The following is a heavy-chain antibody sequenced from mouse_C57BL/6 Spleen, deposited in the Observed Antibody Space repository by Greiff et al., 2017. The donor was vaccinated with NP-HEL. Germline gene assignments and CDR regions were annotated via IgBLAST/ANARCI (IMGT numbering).Heavy chain of an antibody. D-gene: IGHD2-5*01. CDR2: INPNNGGT. J-gene: IGHJ3*01. CDR3: ARGAPYYSNYVWFAY. Sequence: VQLKQSGPELVKPGASVKIPCKASGYTFTDYNMDWVKQSHGKSLEWIGDINPNNGGTIYNQKFKGKATLTVDKSSSTAYMELRSLTSEDTAVYYCARGAPYYSNYVWFAYWGQGTLVTVSA. V-gene: IGHV1-18*01. CDR1: GYTFTDYN.